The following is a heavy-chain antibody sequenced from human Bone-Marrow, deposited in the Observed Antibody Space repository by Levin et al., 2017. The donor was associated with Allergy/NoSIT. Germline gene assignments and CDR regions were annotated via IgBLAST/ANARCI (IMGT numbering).Heavy chain of an antibody. CDR3: AKDSSTVQSRNRVDTAMVIVY. D-gene: IGHD5-18*01. V-gene: IGHV3-30*18. Sequence: GESLKISCAASGFTFSSYGMHWVRQAPGKGLEWVAVISYDGSNKYYADSVKGRFTISRDNSKNTLYLQMNSLRAEDTAVYYCAKDSSTVQSRNRVDTAMVIVYWGQGTLVTVSS. CDR1: GFTFSSYG. CDR2: ISYDGSNK. J-gene: IGHJ4*02.